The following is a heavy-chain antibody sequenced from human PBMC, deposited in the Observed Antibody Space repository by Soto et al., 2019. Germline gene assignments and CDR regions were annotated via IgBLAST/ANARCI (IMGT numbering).Heavy chain of an antibody. V-gene: IGHV4-59*01. CDR1: GGSISSYY. CDR2: IYYSGST. J-gene: IGHJ6*02. D-gene: IGHD3-22*01. CDR3: ARDLPTYDSSGYYYGGYGMDV. Sequence: SETLSLTCTVSGGSISSYYWSWIRQPPGKGLEWIGYIYYSGSTNYNPSLKSRVTISVDTSKNQFSLKLSSVTAADTAVYYCARDLPTYDSSGYYYGGYGMDVWGQGTTVT.